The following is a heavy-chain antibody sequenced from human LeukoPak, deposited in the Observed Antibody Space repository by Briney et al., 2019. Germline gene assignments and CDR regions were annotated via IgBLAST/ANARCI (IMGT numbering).Heavy chain of an antibody. D-gene: IGHD3-16*01. CDR1: GFACSYYW. CDR3: ARGNLVDY. Sequence: GGSLRLSCAASGFACSYYWMSWVRQAPGKGLEWVANINQDRSERYYVDSVKGRFTISRDNAKNSLYLQMNSLRAEDTAVYYCARGNLVDYWGQGTLVTVSS. CDR2: INQDRSER. J-gene: IGHJ4*02. V-gene: IGHV3-7*04.